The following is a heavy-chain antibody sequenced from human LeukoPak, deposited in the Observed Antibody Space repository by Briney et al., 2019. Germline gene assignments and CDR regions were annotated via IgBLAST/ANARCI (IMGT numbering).Heavy chain of an antibody. V-gene: IGHV3-74*01. CDR3: ASLSVTTTPYYYYYMDV. J-gene: IGHJ6*03. CDR2: INSDGSST. D-gene: IGHD4-11*01. Sequence: PGGSLRLSCAASGFTFSSYEMNWVRQAPGKGLVWVSRINSDGSSTSYADSVKGRFTISRGNAKNTLYLQMNSLRAEDTAVYYCASLSVTTTPYYYYYMDVWGKGTTVTVSS. CDR1: GFTFSSYE.